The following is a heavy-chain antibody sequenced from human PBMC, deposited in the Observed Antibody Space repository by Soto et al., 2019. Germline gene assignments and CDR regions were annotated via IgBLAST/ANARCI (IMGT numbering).Heavy chain of an antibody. D-gene: IGHD2-2*01. CDR3: ARVYCSSTSCARIRIDY. V-gene: IGHV4-30-4*01. J-gene: IGHJ4*02. CDR2: IYYSGST. CDR1: GGSISSGDYY. Sequence: QVQLQESGPGLVKPSQTLSLTCTVSGGSISSGDYYWSWIRQPPGKGLEWIGYIYYSGSTYYNPSLTSRVTISVDTSKNQFSLKLSSVTAADTAVYYCARVYCSSTSCARIRIDYWGQGTLVTVSS.